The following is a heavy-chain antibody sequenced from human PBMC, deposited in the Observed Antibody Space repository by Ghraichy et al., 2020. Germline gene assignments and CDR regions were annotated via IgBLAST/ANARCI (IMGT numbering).Heavy chain of an antibody. CDR2: IKQDGSEK. D-gene: IGHD3-3*01. V-gene: IGHV3-7*03. CDR1: GFTFSSYW. Sequence: SCAASGFTFSSYWMSWVRQAPGKGLEWVANIKQDGSEKYYVDSVKGRFTISRDNAKNSLYLQMNSLRAEDTAVYYCARVHDFWSGYGGMDVWGQGTTVTVSS. J-gene: IGHJ6*02. CDR3: ARVHDFWSGYGGMDV.